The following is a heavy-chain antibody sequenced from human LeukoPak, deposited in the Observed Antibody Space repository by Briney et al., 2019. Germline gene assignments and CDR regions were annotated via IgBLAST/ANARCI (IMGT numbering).Heavy chain of an antibody. CDR2: IYYSGST. Sequence: PSETLSLTCTVSGGSISSYYWSWIRQPPGKGLEWIGYIYYSGSTNYNPSLKSRVTISVDTSKNQFSLKLSSVTAADTAVYYCARGRPSQYGDYVVYFDYWGQGTLVTVST. D-gene: IGHD4-17*01. CDR3: ARGRPSQYGDYVVYFDY. CDR1: GGSISSYY. V-gene: IGHV4-59*01. J-gene: IGHJ4*02.